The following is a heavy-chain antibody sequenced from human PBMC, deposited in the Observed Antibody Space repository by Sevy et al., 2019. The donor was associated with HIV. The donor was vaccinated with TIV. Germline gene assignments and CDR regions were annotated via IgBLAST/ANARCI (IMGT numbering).Heavy chain of an antibody. D-gene: IGHD3-22*01. J-gene: IGHJ6*02. CDR1: GFTFDDYA. Sequence: GGSLRLSCAASGFTFDDYAMHWVQQAPGKGLEWVSGISWNSGSIGYADSVKGRFTISRDNAKNSLYLQMNSLRAEDTALYYCAKDTAPHYYDSSGQYYYYYGMDVWGQGTTVTVSS. V-gene: IGHV3-9*01. CDR2: ISWNSGSI. CDR3: AKDTAPHYYDSSGQYYYYYGMDV.